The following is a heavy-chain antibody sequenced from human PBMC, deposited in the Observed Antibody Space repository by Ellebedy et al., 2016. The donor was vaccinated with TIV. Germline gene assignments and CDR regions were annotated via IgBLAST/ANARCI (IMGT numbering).Heavy chain of an antibody. V-gene: IGHV1-8*01. Sequence: ASVKVSXXASGYTFTSYDINWVRQATGQGLEWMGWMNPNSGNTGYAQKFQGRVTMTRNTSISTAYMELSSLRSEDTAVYYCARGRKYDYGDYVKVYWGQGTLVTVSS. D-gene: IGHD4-17*01. CDR1: GYTFTSYD. CDR2: MNPNSGNT. CDR3: ARGRKYDYGDYVKVY. J-gene: IGHJ4*02.